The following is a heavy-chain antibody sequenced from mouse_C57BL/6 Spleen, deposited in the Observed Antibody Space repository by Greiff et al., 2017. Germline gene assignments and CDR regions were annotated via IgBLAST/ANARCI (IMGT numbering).Heavy chain of an antibody. V-gene: IGHV1-4*01. D-gene: IGHD2-5*01. CDR2: IHPSSGYT. Sequence: QVQLQQSGAELARPGASVKMSCKASGYTFTSYTMHWVKQRPGQGLEWIGYIHPSSGYTKYNQKFKDNATLTADKSSSTAYMQLSSLTSEDSAVYYCARGSNYGYFDVWGTGTTGTVSS. J-gene: IGHJ1*03. CDR3: ARGSNYGYFDV. CDR1: GYTFTSYT.